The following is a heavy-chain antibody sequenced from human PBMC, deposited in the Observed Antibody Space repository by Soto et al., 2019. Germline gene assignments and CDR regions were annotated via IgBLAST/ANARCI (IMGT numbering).Heavy chain of an antibody. V-gene: IGHV1-69*13. D-gene: IGHD6-6*01. CDR1: GGTFSSYA. CDR3: ARDLYSSSRAAYYYGMDV. J-gene: IGHJ6*02. Sequence: VKVSCKASGGTFSSYAISWVRQAPGQGLEWMGGIIPIFGTANYAQKFQGRVTITADESTSTAYMELSSLRSEDTAVYYCARDLYSSSRAAYYYGMDVWGQGTTVTVSS. CDR2: IIPIFGTA.